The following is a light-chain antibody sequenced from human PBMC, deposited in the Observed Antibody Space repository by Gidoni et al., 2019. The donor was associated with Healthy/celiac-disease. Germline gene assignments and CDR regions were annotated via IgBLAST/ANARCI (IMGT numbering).Light chain of an antibody. V-gene: IGKV3-20*01. CDR2: GAS. CDR1: QRVSSSY. CDR3: QQYGSSTLT. Sequence: EIVLTQSPGTLSLSPGERATLSCRASQRVSSSYLAWYQQKPGQAPRLLSYGASSRATGIPDRFSGSGSGTDFTLTSSRLEPEDFAVYYCQQYGSSTLTFGGGTKVEIK. J-gene: IGKJ4*01.